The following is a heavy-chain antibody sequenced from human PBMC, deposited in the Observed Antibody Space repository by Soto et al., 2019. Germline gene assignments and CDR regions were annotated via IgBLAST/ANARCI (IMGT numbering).Heavy chain of an antibody. CDR1: GGSISSSSYY. CDR3: ARGFQLAVSGPFDY. J-gene: IGHJ4*02. D-gene: IGHD6-19*01. V-gene: IGHV4-39*01. CDR2: IYYSGST. Sequence: QLQLQESGPGLVKPSETLSLTCTVSGGSISSSSYYWGWIHQPPGKGLEWIGSIYYSGSTYYNPSLKSRVTISVDTSKNQFSLKLSSVTAADTAVYYCARGFQLAVSGPFDYWGQGTLVTVSS.